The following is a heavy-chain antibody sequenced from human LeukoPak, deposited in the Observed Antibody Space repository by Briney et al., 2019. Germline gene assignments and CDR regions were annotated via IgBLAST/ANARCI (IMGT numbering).Heavy chain of an antibody. CDR1: GYTFTSYY. CDR3: ARGSLVVVAATRFDY. Sequence: ASVKVSCKASGYTFTSYYMHWVRQAPGQGLEWMGIINPNGGSTSYAQKFQGRVTLTRDTSTSTVYIELSSLRSEDTAVYYCARGSLVVVAATRFDYWGQGTLVTVSS. V-gene: IGHV1-46*01. CDR2: INPNGGST. D-gene: IGHD2-15*01. J-gene: IGHJ4*02.